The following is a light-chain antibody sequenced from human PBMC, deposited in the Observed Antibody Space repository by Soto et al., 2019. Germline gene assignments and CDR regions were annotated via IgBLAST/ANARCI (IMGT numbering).Light chain of an antibody. CDR1: DIGNQN. V-gene: IGLV3-21*02. CDR3: QVWDRTSERYV. Sequence: SYELTPTPSVSVAPGQTARITCGGNDIGNQNVNWLQQKPGQAPVLVVYDDSDRPSGIPERFSGSNSGNMATLTISRVEAGDEADYYCQVWDRTSERYVFATGTKVTV. J-gene: IGLJ1*01. CDR2: DDS.